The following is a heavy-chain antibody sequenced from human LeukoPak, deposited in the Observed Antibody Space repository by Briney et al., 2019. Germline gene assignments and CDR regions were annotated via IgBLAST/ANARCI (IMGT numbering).Heavy chain of an antibody. CDR1: GFYFSSYW. CDR2: IKQDGSEK. Sequence: PGGSLRLSCAASGFYFSSYWMSWVRQAPGKGLEWAANIKQDGSEKYYVDSVKGRFTISRDNAKNSLSLHMNSLRAEDTAVYYCARHLRFAGVDYWGQGTLVTVSS. J-gene: IGHJ4*02. CDR3: ARHLRFAGVDY. V-gene: IGHV3-7*01. D-gene: IGHD3-16*01.